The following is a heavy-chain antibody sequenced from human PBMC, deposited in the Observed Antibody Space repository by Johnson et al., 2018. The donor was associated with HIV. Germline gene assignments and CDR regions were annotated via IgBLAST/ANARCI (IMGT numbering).Heavy chain of an antibody. J-gene: IGHJ3*01. CDR3: ASGDDDGF. V-gene: IGHV3-43*01. CDR2: ISWDGGRS. D-gene: IGHD5-12*01. Sequence: EVQLVESGGVVVQPGGSLRLSCAASGFTFVDYTMHWVRQAPGKGLEWVSLISWDGGRSHYADSVKGRFTISRDNSKNSLYLQMNSLRAEDTAVYFCASGDDDGFWGQGTKVTVSS. CDR1: GFTFVDYT.